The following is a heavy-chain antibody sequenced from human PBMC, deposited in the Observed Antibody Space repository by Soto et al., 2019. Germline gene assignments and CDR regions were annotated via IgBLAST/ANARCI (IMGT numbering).Heavy chain of an antibody. D-gene: IGHD3-22*01. Sequence: SETLSLTCTVSGVSIISSSYYWVLIRQAPGKGLEWIGSIYYSGSTYYNPSLKSRVTISVDTSKNQFSLKLSSVTAADTAVYYCARRYYYDSSGHHKLLDVRAQRTTVLVSS. CDR3: ARRYYYDSSGHHKLLDV. CDR1: GVSIISSSYY. J-gene: IGHJ6*01. V-gene: IGHV4-39*01. CDR2: IYYSGST.